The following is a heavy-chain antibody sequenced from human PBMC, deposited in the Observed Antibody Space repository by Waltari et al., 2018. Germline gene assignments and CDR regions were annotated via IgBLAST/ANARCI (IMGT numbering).Heavy chain of an antibody. D-gene: IGHD3-22*01. CDR2: MNPNSGDT. CDR1: GNTFHTYQ. CDR3: ARGLSYDGSGHYWYYYYMDV. V-gene: IGHV1-8*02. Sequence: QVQLVQSGAELMKPGASVKVSCKASGNTFHTYQLNWVPQATGQGLEWMGWMNPNSGDTGYAQKFQGRVTMTRDTSISTVTMVLTNLRFDDTAVYYCARGLSYDGSGHYWYYYYMDVWGHGTTVTVSS. J-gene: IGHJ6*03.